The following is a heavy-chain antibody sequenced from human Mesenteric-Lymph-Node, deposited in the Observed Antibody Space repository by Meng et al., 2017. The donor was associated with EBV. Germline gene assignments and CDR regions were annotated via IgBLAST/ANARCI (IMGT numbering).Heavy chain of an antibody. CDR3: ARAGSVGWSELDY. D-gene: IGHD6-19*01. J-gene: IGHJ4*02. CDR2: ISHSGRT. CDR1: GGSFGGYY. V-gene: IGHV4-34*01. Sequence: LNPCGTLSLTCAVYGGSFGGYYWSWIRQPPGKGLEWIGEISHSGRTNYNPSLKSRVSLSVDTSKNQFSLKLSSVTAADTAVYYCARAGSVGWSELDYWGQGTLVTVSS.